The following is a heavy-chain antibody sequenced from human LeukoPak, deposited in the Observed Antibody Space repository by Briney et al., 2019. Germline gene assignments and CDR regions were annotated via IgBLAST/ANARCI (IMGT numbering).Heavy chain of an antibody. CDR1: GYSFTSYC. CDR2: IYPGDSGP. D-gene: IGHD1-26*01. CDR3: GMSGDRVPLQDDVFHV. Sequence: TGESLKISCKVSGYSFTSYCIGWVRQMPGKGLEWMGIIYPGDSGPTYSPSFQGQVTISVDKSINTAYLQWSSLQASDTATYYCGMSGDRVPLQDDVFHVWGQGTMVTVST. J-gene: IGHJ3*01. V-gene: IGHV5-51*01.